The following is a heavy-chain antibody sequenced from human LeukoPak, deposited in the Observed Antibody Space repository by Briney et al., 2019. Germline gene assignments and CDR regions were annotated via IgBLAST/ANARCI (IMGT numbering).Heavy chain of an antibody. CDR1: GFTFSSYA. V-gene: IGHV3-30-3*01. D-gene: IGHD4-17*01. J-gene: IGHJ4*02. CDR3: ATVYGDYFFDY. Sequence: PGRSLRLSCAASGFTFSSYAMHWVRQAPGKGLEWVAVISYDGSNKYYADSVKGRFTISRDNSKNSLYLQMNSLRAEDTAVYYCATVYGDYFFDYWGQGTLVTVSS. CDR2: ISYDGSNK.